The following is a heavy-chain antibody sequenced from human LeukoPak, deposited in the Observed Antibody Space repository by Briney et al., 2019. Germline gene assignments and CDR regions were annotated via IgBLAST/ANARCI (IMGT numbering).Heavy chain of an antibody. CDR3: ARGYMSSGFDI. V-gene: IGHV3-21*01. CDR1: GFTFSTYS. Sequence: GGSLRLSCVASGFTFSTYSMNWVRQAPGKGLEWVSSISSSSSYIYYADSVKGRFTISRDNAKNSLYLQMNSLRAEDTAVYYCARGYMSSGFDIWGQGTMVTVSS. CDR2: ISSSSSYI. D-gene: IGHD5-18*01. J-gene: IGHJ3*02.